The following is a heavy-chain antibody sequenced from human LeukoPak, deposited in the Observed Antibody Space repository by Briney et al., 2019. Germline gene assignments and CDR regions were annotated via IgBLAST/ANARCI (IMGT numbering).Heavy chain of an antibody. CDR1: GYTFTSYG. Sequence: ASVKVSCKASGYTFTSYGISWVRQAPGQGLEWMGWISAYNGNTNYAQKLQGRVTMTTDTSTSTAYMELRSLRSDDTAVYYCARDGEFPNLTDYGDYAGFVYYWGQGTLVTVSS. CDR2: ISAYNGNT. V-gene: IGHV1-18*01. CDR3: ARDGEFPNLTDYGDYAGFVYY. D-gene: IGHD4-17*01. J-gene: IGHJ4*02.